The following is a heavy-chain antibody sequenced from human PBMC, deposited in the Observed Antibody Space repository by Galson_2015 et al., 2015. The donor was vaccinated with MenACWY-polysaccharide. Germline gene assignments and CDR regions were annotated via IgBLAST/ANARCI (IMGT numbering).Heavy chain of an antibody. Sequence: SLRLSCAASGFTFSSYWMHWVRQAPGKGLEWVSRISSDGRSTSYADSVKGRFTISRDNAKNTLNLQMNSLRVEDTAVYYCARVQGRYSNGGHPPYYFDYWGQGTLVTVSS. CDR2: ISSDGRST. D-gene: IGHD6-25*01. J-gene: IGHJ4*02. V-gene: IGHV3-74*01. CDR1: GFTFSSYW. CDR3: ARVQGRYSNGGHPPYYFDY.